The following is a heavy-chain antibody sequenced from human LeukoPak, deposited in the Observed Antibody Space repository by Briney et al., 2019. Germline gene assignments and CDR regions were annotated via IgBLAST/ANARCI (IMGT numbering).Heavy chain of an antibody. J-gene: IGHJ4*02. Sequence: SETLSLTCTVSGYSISSDYFWGWIRQPPGKWPEWIGSIFHSGSVYYNPSLQSRVTISVDTSTNRFSLKLTSVTAADTALYYCARVVASTSIDSWGQGTLVTVSS. CDR3: ARVVASTSIDS. CDR1: GYSISSDYF. V-gene: IGHV4-38-2*02. CDR2: IFHSGSV. D-gene: IGHD2-15*01.